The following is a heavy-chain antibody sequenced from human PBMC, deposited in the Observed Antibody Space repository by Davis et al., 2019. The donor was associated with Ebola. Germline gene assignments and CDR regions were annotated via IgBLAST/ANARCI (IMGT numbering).Heavy chain of an antibody. Sequence: GESLKISCAASGFTFSGSAMYWVRQASGKGLEWVGRIRSKANSYATAYAASVKGRFTISRDDSKNTAYLQMNSLKTEDTAVYYCTSTTTSLDYWGQGTLVTVSS. CDR3: TSTTTSLDY. J-gene: IGHJ4*02. V-gene: IGHV3-73*01. CDR1: GFTFSGSA. CDR2: IRSKANSYAT. D-gene: IGHD4-11*01.